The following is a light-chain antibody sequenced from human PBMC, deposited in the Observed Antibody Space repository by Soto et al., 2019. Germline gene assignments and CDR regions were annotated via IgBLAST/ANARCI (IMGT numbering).Light chain of an antibody. CDR1: QSIINW. CDR3: QQYNTFPLT. J-gene: IGKJ3*01. Sequence: DIQMTQSPSTLSASVGDRVTITCRASQSIINWLAWYQQNPGKAPKLLIYKASSLESGGPSRFGGSGSGTEFTLTINSLQPDDFATYYCQQYNTFPLTFGPGTKVDIK. CDR2: KAS. V-gene: IGKV1-5*03.